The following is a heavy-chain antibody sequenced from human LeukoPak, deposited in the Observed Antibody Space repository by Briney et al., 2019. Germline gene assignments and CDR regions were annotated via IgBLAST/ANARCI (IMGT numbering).Heavy chain of an antibody. CDR2: IRYDGSNK. CDR3: AKGGYYDLDAFDI. V-gene: IGHV3-30*02. CDR1: GFTFSSYS. Sequence: PGGSLRLSCAASGFTFSSYSMNWVRQAPGKGLEWVAFIRYDGSNKYYADSVKGRFTISRDNSKNTLYLQMNSLRAEDTALYYCAKGGYYDLDAFDIWGQGTMVTVSS. D-gene: IGHD1-26*01. J-gene: IGHJ3*02.